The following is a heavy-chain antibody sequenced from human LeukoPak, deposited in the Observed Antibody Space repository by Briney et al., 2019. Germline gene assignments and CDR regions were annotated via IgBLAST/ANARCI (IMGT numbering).Heavy chain of an antibody. CDR2: IYPGDSDT. V-gene: IGHV5-51*01. J-gene: IGHJ6*03. D-gene: IGHD6-13*01. CDR1: GYSFTSYW. CDR3: ARHDTAAAGGPDYYYYYMDV. Sequence: GESLKISCKGSGYSFTSYWIGWVRQMPGKGLEWMGIIYPGDSDTRYSPSFQGQVTISADKSISTAYLQWSSLKASDTAMYYCARHDTAAAGGPDYYYYYMDVWGKGTTVTVSS.